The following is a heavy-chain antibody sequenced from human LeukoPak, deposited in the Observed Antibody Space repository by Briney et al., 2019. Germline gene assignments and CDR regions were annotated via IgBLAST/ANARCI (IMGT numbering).Heavy chain of an antibody. CDR3: ARQGQTWGSYRWVDY. J-gene: IGHJ4*02. V-gene: IGHV4-30-2*01. CDR2: IYHSGST. D-gene: IGHD3-16*02. Sequence: SETLSLTCTVSGGSISSGGYYWSWIRQPPGKGLEWIGYIYHSGSTYYNPSLKSRVTISVDKSKNQFSLKLSSVTAADTAVYYCARQGQTWGSYRWVDYWGQGTLVTVSS. CDR1: GGSISSGGYY.